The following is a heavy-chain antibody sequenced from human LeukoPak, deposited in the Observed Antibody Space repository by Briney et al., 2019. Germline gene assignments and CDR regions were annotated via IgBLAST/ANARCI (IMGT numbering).Heavy chain of an antibody. CDR1: GFTFSTYA. CDR2: ISGGGATS. D-gene: IGHD6-13*01. CDR3: AKDGSSGIAAAADAFDI. V-gene: IGHV3-23*01. Sequence: GGSLRLSCAASGFTFSTYAMSWVRQAPGKGLEWVSAISGGGATSYYADSVEGRFTNSRDISKNTLYLQMNSLRAEDTAVYYCAKDGSSGIAAAADAFDIWGQGTMVTVSS. J-gene: IGHJ3*02.